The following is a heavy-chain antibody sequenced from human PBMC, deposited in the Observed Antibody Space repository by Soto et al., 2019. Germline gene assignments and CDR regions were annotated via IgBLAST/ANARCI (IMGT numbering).Heavy chain of an antibody. Sequence: ESLKISCKGSGYSFTSCWIGWVRQMPGKGLEWMGIIYPGDSDTRYSPSFQGQVTISADKSISTAYLQWSSLKASDTAMYYCAGGGVRGVITRTRDYYGMDVWGQGTTVTVSS. J-gene: IGHJ6*02. CDR2: IYPGDSDT. D-gene: IGHD3-10*01. CDR3: AGGGVRGVITRTRDYYGMDV. CDR1: GYSFTSCW. V-gene: IGHV5-51*01.